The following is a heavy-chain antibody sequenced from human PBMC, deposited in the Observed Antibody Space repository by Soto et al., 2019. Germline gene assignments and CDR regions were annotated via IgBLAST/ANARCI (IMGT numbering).Heavy chain of an antibody. CDR1: GGSFSTNY. CDR3: ARDGDGYNYLDY. CDR2: INHSGST. Sequence: QVQLQQWGAGLLKPSETLSLTCDVYGGSFSTNYWSWIRQPPGKGLEWIGEINHSGSTNYNPSLKSRVTISVDTSKNQFSLKMNSVTAADTAVYSCARDGDGYNYLDYWGQGTLVTVSS. J-gene: IGHJ4*02. V-gene: IGHV4-34*01. D-gene: IGHD5-12*01.